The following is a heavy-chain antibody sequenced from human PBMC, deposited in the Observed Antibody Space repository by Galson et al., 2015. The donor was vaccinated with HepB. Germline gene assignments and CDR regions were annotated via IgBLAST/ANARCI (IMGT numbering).Heavy chain of an antibody. CDR1: GFTFSSYS. V-gene: IGHV3-21*01. D-gene: IGHD1-1*01. Sequence: SLRLSCAASGFTFSSYSMNWVRQAPGKGLEWVASISSSSSYIYYADSVKGRFTISRDNSKNSLYLQMNSLRAEDTAVYYCARDEPATSAAFDICGPGSMVTASS. CDR3: ARDEPATSAAFDI. CDR2: ISSSSSYI. J-gene: IGHJ3*02.